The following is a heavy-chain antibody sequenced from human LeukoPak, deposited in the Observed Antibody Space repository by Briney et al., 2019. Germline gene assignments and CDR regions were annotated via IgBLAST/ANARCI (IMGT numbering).Heavy chain of an antibody. CDR1: GVSVNRGTFF. CDR2: ISNSGST. Sequence: SETLSLTCAVSGVSVNRGTFFWTWIRKPPGKGLEWIGYISNSGSTNYHPSLKSRVTISSDTSKTQFTLKLTSVTAADTAAYFCARSPSGYRFDSWGQGTLVTVSS. V-gene: IGHV4-61*01. D-gene: IGHD3-22*01. J-gene: IGHJ4*02. CDR3: ARSPSGYRFDS.